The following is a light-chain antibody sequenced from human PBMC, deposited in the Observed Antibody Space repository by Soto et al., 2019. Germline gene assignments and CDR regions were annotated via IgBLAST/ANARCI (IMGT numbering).Light chain of an antibody. J-gene: IGLJ1*01. CDR1: SSNIGAGYD. V-gene: IGLV1-40*01. Sequence: QSVLTQSPSVSGAPGQRVTISCTGSSSNIGAGYDVHWYQQLPGTAPKLLIYGSSNRPSGVPDRFSGSKSGTSASLAITGLQAEDEADYYCQSYDSSLKVFGTGTKLTVL. CDR2: GSS. CDR3: QSYDSSLKV.